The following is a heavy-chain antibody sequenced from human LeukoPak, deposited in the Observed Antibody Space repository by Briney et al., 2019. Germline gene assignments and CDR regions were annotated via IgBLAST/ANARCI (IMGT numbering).Heavy chain of an antibody. J-gene: IGHJ4*02. CDR3: VRGPSSGYYLDY. Sequence: ASVKVSCKASGYTFTSYDINWVRQATGQGLEWMGWMNPNSGNTGYAQKFQGRVTMTTDTSTSTAYMELRSLRSDDTAVYYCVRGPSSGYYLDYWGQGTLVTVSS. V-gene: IGHV1-8*01. D-gene: IGHD3-22*01. CDR1: GYTFTSYD. CDR2: MNPNSGNT.